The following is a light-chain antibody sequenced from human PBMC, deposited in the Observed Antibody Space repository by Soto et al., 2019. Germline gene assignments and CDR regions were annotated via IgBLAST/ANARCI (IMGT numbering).Light chain of an antibody. CDR1: QSVSSSY. CDR3: QQYSSSPRT. J-gene: IGKJ1*01. V-gene: IGKV3-20*01. CDR2: GAS. Sequence: EILLTQSPGTLSLSPGERATLSCRASQSVSSSYLAWYQQKPGQAPRLLIYGASSRATGIPDRFRGSGSGTDFTLTISRLEPEDFAVYYCQQYSSSPRTFGQGTKVEIK.